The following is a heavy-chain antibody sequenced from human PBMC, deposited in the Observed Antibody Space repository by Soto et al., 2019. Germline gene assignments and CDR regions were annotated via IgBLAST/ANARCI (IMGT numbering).Heavy chain of an antibody. CDR1: GGSISSYY. Sequence: SDTLSLTCTVSGGSISSYYWSWIRQPPGKGLEWIGYIYYSGSTNYNPSLKSRVTISVDRSKNTLYLQMNSLRAEDTAVYYCAKDSYGDYTLGWFDPWGQGTLVTVSS. CDR3: AKDSYGDYTLGWFDP. CDR2: IYYSGST. V-gene: IGHV4-59*12. D-gene: IGHD4-17*01. J-gene: IGHJ5*02.